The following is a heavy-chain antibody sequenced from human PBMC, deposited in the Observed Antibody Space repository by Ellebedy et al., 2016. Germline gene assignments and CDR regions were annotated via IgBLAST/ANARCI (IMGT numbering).Heavy chain of an antibody. V-gene: IGHV3-23*01. CDR3: AKDLGLWYGEFDC. Sequence: GGSLRLSCAASGFTFGSHAMTWVRQAAGKGLEWVSAISAAGSATYYADSVKGRFTISRDNSKNTLYLQMSSLTAEDTAVYYCAKDLGLWYGEFDCWGQGTLVTVSS. D-gene: IGHD3-10*01. J-gene: IGHJ4*02. CDR2: ISAAGSAT. CDR1: GFTFGSHA.